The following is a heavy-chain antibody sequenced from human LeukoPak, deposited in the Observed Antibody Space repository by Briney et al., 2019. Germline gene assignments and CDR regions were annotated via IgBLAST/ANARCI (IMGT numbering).Heavy chain of an antibody. Sequence: RTGGSLRLSCAASGFTYSNYGMNWVRQAPGKGLEWVSAISGTGGSTYYAESVKGRFTISRDNSKNTLYLQMNSLKIEDTAVYYCARLGIERPASDYWGQGTLVTVSS. J-gene: IGHJ4*02. V-gene: IGHV3-23*01. CDR2: ISGTGGST. CDR1: GFTYSNYG. CDR3: ARLGIERPASDY. D-gene: IGHD1-26*01.